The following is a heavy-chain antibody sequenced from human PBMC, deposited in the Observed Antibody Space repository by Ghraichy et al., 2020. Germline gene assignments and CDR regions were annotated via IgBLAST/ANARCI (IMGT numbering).Heavy chain of an antibody. CDR2: INHSGST. Sequence: SETLSLTCAVYGGSFSGYYWSWIRQPPGKGLEWIGEINHSGSTNYNPSLKSRVTISVDTSKNQFSLKLSSVTAADTAVYYCARVSPGPREDYWGQGTLVTVSS. D-gene: IGHD3-10*01. CDR3: ARVSPGPREDY. J-gene: IGHJ4*02. CDR1: GGSFSGYY. V-gene: IGHV4-34*01.